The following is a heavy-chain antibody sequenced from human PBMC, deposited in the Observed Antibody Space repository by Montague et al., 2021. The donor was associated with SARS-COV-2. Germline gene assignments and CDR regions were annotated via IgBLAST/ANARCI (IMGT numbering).Heavy chain of an antibody. CDR1: GGSISGYY. CDR2: IYYSGST. J-gene: IGHJ4*02. V-gene: IGHV4-59*01. Sequence: SETLSLTCTVSGGSISGYYWSWIRQPPGKGLEWIGEIYYSGSTNYNPSLKSRVTISVDTSKNQFSLKLSSVTAADTAVYYCASQVPDFWSGIDYWGQGTLVTVPS. D-gene: IGHD3-3*01. CDR3: ASQVPDFWSGIDY.